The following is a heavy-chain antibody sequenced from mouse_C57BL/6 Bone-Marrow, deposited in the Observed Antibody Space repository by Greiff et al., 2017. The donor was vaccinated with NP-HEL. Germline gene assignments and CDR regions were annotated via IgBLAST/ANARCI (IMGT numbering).Heavy chain of an antibody. V-gene: IGHV1-81*01. CDR1: GYTFTSYG. CDR3: ARRSYYYGSSYALAMDY. D-gene: IGHD1-1*01. CDR2: IYPRSGNT. Sequence: QVQLQQSGAELARPGASVKLSCKASGYTFTSYGISWVKQRTGQGLEWIGEIYPRSGNTYYNEKFKGKATLTADKSSSTAYMELRSLTSEDSAVYFCARRSYYYGSSYALAMDYWGQGTSVTVSS. J-gene: IGHJ4*01.